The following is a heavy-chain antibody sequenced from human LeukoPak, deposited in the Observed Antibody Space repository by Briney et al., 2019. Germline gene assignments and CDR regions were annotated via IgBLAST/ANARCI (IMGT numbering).Heavy chain of an antibody. CDR3: ARDAALWLVRYYYYYYYMDV. CDR2: ISAYNGNT. CDR1: GYTFTSYG. D-gene: IGHD6-19*01. Sequence: ASVKVSCKASGYTFTSYGISWVRQAPGQGLEWMGWISAYNGNTNYAQKLQGRVTMTTDTSTSTAYMELRSLRSDDTAVYYCARDAALWLVRYYYYYYYMDVWGKGTTVTVSS. J-gene: IGHJ6*03. V-gene: IGHV1-18*01.